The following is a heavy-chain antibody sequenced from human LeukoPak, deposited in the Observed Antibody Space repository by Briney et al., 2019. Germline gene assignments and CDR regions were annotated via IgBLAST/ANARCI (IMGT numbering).Heavy chain of an antibody. CDR3: ARDSHTGVGDDAFDI. Sequence: SQTLSLTCTVSGGSISSGSYYWSWIRQPAGKGLEWIGRIHTSGSTNYNPSLKSRVTISVDTSKNQFSLKLSSVTAADTAVYYCARDSHTGVGDDAFDIWGQGTMVTVSS. CDR2: IHTSGST. J-gene: IGHJ3*02. CDR1: GGSISSGSYY. V-gene: IGHV4-61*02. D-gene: IGHD3-16*01.